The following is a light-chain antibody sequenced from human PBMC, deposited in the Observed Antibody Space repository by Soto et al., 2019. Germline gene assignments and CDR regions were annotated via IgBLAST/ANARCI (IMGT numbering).Light chain of an antibody. CDR3: QHFGTSPPFA. CDR2: GAS. CDR1: QSISSNY. Sequence: EIVLTQSPATLSLSPGERATLSCRTSQSISSNYMVWYQQKAGQAPRLLIHGASRRATGIPDRFTGSGSGTDFTLTISRLEPEDFAVYYCQHFGTSPPFAFGPGTKVDIK. J-gene: IGKJ3*01. V-gene: IGKV3-20*01.